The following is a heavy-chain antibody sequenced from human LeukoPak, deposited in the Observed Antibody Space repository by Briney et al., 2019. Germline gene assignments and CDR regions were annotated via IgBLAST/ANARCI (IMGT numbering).Heavy chain of an antibody. D-gene: IGHD2-2*01. Sequence: PGRSLRLSCAASGFTFSSYGMHWVRQATGKGLEWVAVIGYDGSTKYYADSVKGRFTISRDNSKNTLYLQMNSLRAEDTAVYYCARDVPLRSSTSCYPDYWGQGTLVTVSS. CDR2: IGYDGSTK. CDR3: ARDVPLRSSTSCYPDY. V-gene: IGHV3-33*01. J-gene: IGHJ4*02. CDR1: GFTFSSYG.